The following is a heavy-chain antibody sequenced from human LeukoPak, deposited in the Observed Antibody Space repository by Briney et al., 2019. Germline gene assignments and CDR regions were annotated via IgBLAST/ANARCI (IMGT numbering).Heavy chain of an antibody. CDR2: IKRKNDGGTT. Sequence: GGSLRLSCATSGFTFSNAWMSWVRQAPGTGLEWVGRIKRKNDGGTTDYAAPVKGRLTISRDDSKNTLYLQMNSLKTEDTAVYYCATGDSAADCWGQGTLVTVSS. D-gene: IGHD2-2*01. CDR1: GFTFSNAW. J-gene: IGHJ4*02. V-gene: IGHV3-15*01. CDR3: ATGDSAADC.